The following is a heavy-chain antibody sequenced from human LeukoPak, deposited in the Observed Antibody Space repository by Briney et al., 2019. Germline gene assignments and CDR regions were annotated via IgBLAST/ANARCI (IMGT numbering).Heavy chain of an antibody. CDR3: ARRAGAYSHPYDY. V-gene: IGHV3-23*01. D-gene: IGHD4/OR15-4a*01. Sequence: GGSLRLSCAASGFTFSSYAMSWVRQAPGKGLEWGSAISGSGGSTYYADSVKGRFTISRDNSKTTLYLQMNSLRAENTAVYYCARRAGAYSHPYDYWGQGTLVTVSS. CDR1: GFTFSSYA. CDR2: ISGSGGST. J-gene: IGHJ4*02.